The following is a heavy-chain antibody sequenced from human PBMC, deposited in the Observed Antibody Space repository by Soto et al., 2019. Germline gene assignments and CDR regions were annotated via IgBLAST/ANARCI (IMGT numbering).Heavy chain of an antibody. CDR3: ATSYDSGFDP. D-gene: IGHD5-12*01. J-gene: IGHJ5*02. Sequence: QLQLVQSGAEVERPGASVRVSCKAYGYAFSKYGISWIRQAPGQGLEWMGWIRPDTGDTNYAQKFQGRVTMTTDTSSNTAYMELRSVRSDDTAMYYCATSYDSGFDPWGQGTLVSVSS. V-gene: IGHV1-18*04. CDR1: GYAFSKYG. CDR2: IRPDTGDT.